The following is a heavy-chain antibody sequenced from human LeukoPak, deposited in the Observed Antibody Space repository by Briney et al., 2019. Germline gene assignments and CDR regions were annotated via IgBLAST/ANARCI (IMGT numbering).Heavy chain of an antibody. CDR1: GFTFSSYA. CDR3: ARGGRYFDWFHIDY. D-gene: IGHD3-9*01. V-gene: IGHV3-30*04. Sequence: PGGSLRLSCAASGFTFSSYAMHWVRQAPGKGLEWVAVISYDGSNKYYADSVKGRFTISRDNSKDTLYLQMNSLRAEDTAVYYCARGGRYFDWFHIDYWGQGTLVTVSS. CDR2: ISYDGSNK. J-gene: IGHJ4*02.